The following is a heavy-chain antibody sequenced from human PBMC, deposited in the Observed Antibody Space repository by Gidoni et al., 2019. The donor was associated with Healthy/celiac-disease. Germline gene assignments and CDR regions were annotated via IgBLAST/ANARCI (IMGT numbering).Heavy chain of an antibody. Sequence: EVQLLESGGGLVQPGGSLRLSCAASGFTFSSYAMSWVRQAPGKGLEWVSAISGSGGSTYYADSVKGRFTISRDNSKNTLYLQMNSLRAEDTAVYYCAKDSRYGDYIPQGGFDYWGQGTLVTVSS. CDR1: GFTFSSYA. CDR3: AKDSRYGDYIPQGGFDY. J-gene: IGHJ4*02. V-gene: IGHV3-23*01. D-gene: IGHD4-17*01. CDR2: ISGSGGST.